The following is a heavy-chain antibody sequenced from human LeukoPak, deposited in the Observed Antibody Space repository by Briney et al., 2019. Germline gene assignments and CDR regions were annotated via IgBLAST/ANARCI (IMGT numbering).Heavy chain of an antibody. CDR3: ARDCSSTSCYVGAFDI. Sequence: SVKVSCKASGGTFSSYAISWVRQAPGQGLEWMGGIIPIFGTANYAQKFQGRVTITADESTSTAYMELSSLRSEDTAVYYCARDCSSTSCYVGAFDIWGQGTMVTVS. CDR2: IIPIFGTA. CDR1: GGTFSSYA. D-gene: IGHD2-2*01. V-gene: IGHV1-69*13. J-gene: IGHJ3*02.